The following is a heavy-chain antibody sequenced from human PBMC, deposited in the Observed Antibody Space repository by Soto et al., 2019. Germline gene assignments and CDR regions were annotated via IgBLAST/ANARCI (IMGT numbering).Heavy chain of an antibody. Sequence: PSETLSLTCAVDGGSFSGYCWSWIRQPPGKGLEWIGEINHSGSTNYNPSLKSRVTISVDTSKNQFSLKLSSVTAADTAVYYCARKKRYFGPFDYWGQGTLVTVSS. CDR3: ARKKRYFGPFDY. CDR2: INHSGST. CDR1: GGSFSGYC. J-gene: IGHJ4*02. V-gene: IGHV4-34*01. D-gene: IGHD3-9*01.